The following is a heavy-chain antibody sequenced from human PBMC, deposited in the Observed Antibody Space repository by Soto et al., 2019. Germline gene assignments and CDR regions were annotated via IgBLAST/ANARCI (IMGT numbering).Heavy chain of an antibody. V-gene: IGHV1-69*05. CDR2: IIPINGTA. CDR3: ARDRHCSSTSCSQNWFDP. D-gene: IGHD2-2*01. J-gene: IGHJ5*02. CDR1: GGTFSSYA. Sequence: ASVKVSCKASGGTFSSYAISWVRQAPGQGLEWMGGIIPINGTANYAQKFQGRVTITTDESTSTAYMELSSLRSDDTAVYYCARDRHCSSTSCSQNWFDPWGQGTLVTVSS.